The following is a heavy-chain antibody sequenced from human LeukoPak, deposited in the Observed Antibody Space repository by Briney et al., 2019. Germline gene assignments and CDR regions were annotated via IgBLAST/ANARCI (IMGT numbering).Heavy chain of an antibody. V-gene: IGHV3-7*01. Sequence: PGGSLRLSCAASRSTFSRDWMSWVRQAPGGGLEFVANIRQDGGTVNYVDSVKGIFTISRDNAKDSLYLQMNSLRADDTAVYYCTRDLGGGYFDDWGQGILVTVSS. CDR1: RSTFSRDW. CDR2: IRQDGGTV. J-gene: IGHJ4*02. CDR3: TRDLGGGYFDD. D-gene: IGHD3-16*01.